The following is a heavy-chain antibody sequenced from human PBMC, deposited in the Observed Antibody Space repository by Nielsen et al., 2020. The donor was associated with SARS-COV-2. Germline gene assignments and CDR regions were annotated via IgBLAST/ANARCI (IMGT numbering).Heavy chain of an antibody. V-gene: IGHV4-4*02. CDR2: IYHSGSA. J-gene: IGHJ4*02. CDR1: GVSISSSNW. Sequence: SETLSLTCTVSGVSISSSNWWTWVRQAPGKGLEWIGEIYHSGSASFNPSLKSQVSISLDRSTNQFSLNLRSVTAADTAIYYCARGHGDGYPFWGQGILVTVSS. CDR3: ARGHGDGYPF. D-gene: IGHD5-24*01.